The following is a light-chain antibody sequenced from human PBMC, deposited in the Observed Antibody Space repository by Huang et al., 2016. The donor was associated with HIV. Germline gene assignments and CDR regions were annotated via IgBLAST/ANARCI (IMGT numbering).Light chain of an antibody. V-gene: IGKV1-39*01. J-gene: IGKJ4*01. Sequence: DIQMTQSPSSLSASVGDRVTITCRASQSISSYLNWYQQKPGKAPKLLIYASSSMQSGVPSMFSGSGSGTDFTLTISSLHPEDFATYYCQQSYSSLTFGGGTKVEIK. CDR3: QQSYSSLT. CDR1: QSISSY. CDR2: ASS.